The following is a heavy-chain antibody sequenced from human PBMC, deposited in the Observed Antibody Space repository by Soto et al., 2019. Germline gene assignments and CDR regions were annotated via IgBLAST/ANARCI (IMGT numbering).Heavy chain of an antibody. J-gene: IGHJ4*02. CDR3: ATVGGGIAARPYYFDY. CDR1: GGSVSGYY. Sequence: PSETLSLTCAVYGGSVSGYYWSWIRQPPGKGLEWIGEINHSGSTNYNPSLKSRVTISVDTSKNQFSLKLSSVTAADTAVYYCATVGGGIAARPYYFDYWGQGTLVT. D-gene: IGHD6-6*01. CDR2: INHSGST. V-gene: IGHV4-34*01.